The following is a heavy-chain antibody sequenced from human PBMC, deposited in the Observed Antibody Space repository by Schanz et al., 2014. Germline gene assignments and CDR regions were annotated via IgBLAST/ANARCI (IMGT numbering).Heavy chain of an antibody. CDR3: AKVVASGPTTGPVSH. CDR2: IWSDGSRT. V-gene: IGHV3-30*02. J-gene: IGHJ4*02. D-gene: IGHD1-26*01. Sequence: QVQLVESGGGVVQRGGSLRLSCAASGFIFSNYGMHWVRQAPGKGLEWVAFIWSDGSRTYHAESVKGRFTISRDNSRNTIYLQMDSLRDEDKDLYYCAKVVASGPTTGPVSHWGPGTLVTVSS. CDR1: GFIFSNYG.